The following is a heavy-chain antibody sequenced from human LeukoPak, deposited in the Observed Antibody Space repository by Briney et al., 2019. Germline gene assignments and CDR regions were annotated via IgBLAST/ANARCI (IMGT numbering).Heavy chain of an antibody. CDR2: TYFTSKWYN. Sequence: SQTLSLTCAISGDSVSNNIAAWNWIRQSPSRGLEWLGRTYFTSKWYNAYAVSVKSRITVTPDTSKNQFSLHLNSVTPEDTAVYYCARLVRGVFDFWGQGTLVTVSS. CDR3: ARLVRGVFDF. CDR1: GDSVSNNIAA. V-gene: IGHV6-1*01. J-gene: IGHJ4*02.